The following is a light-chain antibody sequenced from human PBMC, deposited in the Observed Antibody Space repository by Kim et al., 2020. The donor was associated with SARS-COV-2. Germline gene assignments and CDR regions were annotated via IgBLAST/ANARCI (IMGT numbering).Light chain of an antibody. V-gene: IGKV1-5*03. CDR2: KAS. CDR3: QQYNSSPWT. CDR1: RSISSW. J-gene: IGKJ1*01. Sequence: DIQMTQSPSTLSASVGDRVTITCRASRSISSWLAWYQQKPGKAPKLLIYKASSLESGVPSRFSGSGSGTEFTLTISSLQPDDFATYYCQQYNSSPWTFGQGTKVDIK.